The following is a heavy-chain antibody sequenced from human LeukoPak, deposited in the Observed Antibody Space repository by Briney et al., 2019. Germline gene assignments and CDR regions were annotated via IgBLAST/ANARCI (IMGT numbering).Heavy chain of an antibody. CDR2: INHSGLT. CDR3: ARSVVVPAAHKKYYDY. D-gene: IGHD2-2*01. V-gene: IGHV4-34*01. Sequence: SETLSLTCAVYGGSFSGYYWSWIRQPPGKGLEWIGEINHSGLTNYNPSLKSRVTISVDTSKNQFSLKLSSVTAADTAVYYCARSVVVPAAHKKYYDYWGQGTLVTVSS. J-gene: IGHJ4*02. CDR1: GGSFSGYY.